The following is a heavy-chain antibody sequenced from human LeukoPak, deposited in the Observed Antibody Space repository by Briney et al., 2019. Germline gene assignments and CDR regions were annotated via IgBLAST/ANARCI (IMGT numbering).Heavy chain of an antibody. CDR3: ARDDNSGYSDDAFDI. CDR1: GGSISSYY. V-gene: IGHV4-4*07. D-gene: IGHD5-12*01. J-gene: IGHJ3*02. Sequence: PTETLSLTCSVSGGSISSYYWSWLRQPAGKGLEWIGRIHTSASTEYNPSLKSRVTMSVDTSKNQFSLKLTSVTAADTAVYFCARDDNSGYSDDAFDIWGQGTLVTVSS. CDR2: IHTSAST.